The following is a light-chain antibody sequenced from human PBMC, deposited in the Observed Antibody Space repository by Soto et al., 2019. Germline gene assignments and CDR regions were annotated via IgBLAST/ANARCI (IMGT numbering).Light chain of an antibody. Sequence: QSVLTQPRSVSGSPGQSVTISCTGTSSDVDDYNYVSWFQQHPGKAPKLMIYDVSERPSGVPDRFSGSKSGNTASLTISGLQAEDEADYYCCSYAGTFYVFGTGTKVTVL. CDR2: DVS. V-gene: IGLV2-11*01. CDR3: CSYAGTFYV. J-gene: IGLJ1*01. CDR1: SSDVDDYNY.